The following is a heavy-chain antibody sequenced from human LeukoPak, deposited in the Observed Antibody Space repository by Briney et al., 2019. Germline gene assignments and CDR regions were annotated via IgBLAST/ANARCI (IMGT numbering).Heavy chain of an antibody. CDR1: LFTFSSDG. CDR2: RYSRGET. CDR3: ARDAHKVPAAGVLAS. V-gene: IGHV3-NL1*01. D-gene: IGHD6-13*01. Sequence: PGRSLRLSCAPSLFTFSSDGMHGVRQAPGKGLEWVSVRYSRGETYYANPVKGRFTFSRDLSKNTLYLQTNSLRPEAPAMYHCARDAHKVPAAGVLASWGEGTLVIVSP. J-gene: IGHJ5*02.